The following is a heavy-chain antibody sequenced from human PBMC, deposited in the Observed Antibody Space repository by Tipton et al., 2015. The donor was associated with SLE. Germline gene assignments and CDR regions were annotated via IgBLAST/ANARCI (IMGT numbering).Heavy chain of an antibody. CDR2: IYTSGST. CDR1: GGSISSGSYY. CDR3: ARAPFGGTDY. D-gene: IGHD4-23*01. Sequence: TLSLTCTVSGGSISSGSYYWSWIRQPAGKGLEWIGHIYTSGSTTYNPSLKRRVTISVDTSKNQFSLKLSSVTAADTAVYYCARAPFGGTDYWGQGTLVTVSS. J-gene: IGHJ4*02. V-gene: IGHV4-61*09.